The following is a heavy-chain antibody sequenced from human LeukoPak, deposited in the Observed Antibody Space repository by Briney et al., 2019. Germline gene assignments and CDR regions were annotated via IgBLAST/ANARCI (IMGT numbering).Heavy chain of an antibody. Sequence: PSETLSLTCAVYGGSFSGYYWSWIRQPPGKGLEWIGEINHSGSTNYNPSLKSRVTISVDTSKNQFSLQLSSVTAADTAVYYCARMLLWFGELTAFDYWGQGTLVTVSS. V-gene: IGHV4-34*01. CDR3: ARMLLWFGELTAFDY. CDR2: INHSGST. CDR1: GGSFSGYY. J-gene: IGHJ4*02. D-gene: IGHD3-10*01.